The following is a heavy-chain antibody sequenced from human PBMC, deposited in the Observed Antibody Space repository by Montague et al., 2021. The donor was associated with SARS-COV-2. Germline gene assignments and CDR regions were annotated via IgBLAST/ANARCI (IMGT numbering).Heavy chain of an antibody. V-gene: IGHV4-39*01. CDR2: IYYSGST. CDR1: GGSISSSSYY. CDR3: AADYGERDWFDP. J-gene: IGHJ5*02. Sequence: SETLSLTCTVSGGSISSSSYYWGWIRQPPGKGLEWIGSIYYSGSTYYNPSLKSRVTISVDTSKNQFSLKLSSVTAADTAVYYCAADYGERDWFDPWGQGTLVTGSS. D-gene: IGHD4-17*01.